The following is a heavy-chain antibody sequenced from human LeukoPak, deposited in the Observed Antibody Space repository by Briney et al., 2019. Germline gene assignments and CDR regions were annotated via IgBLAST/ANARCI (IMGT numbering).Heavy chain of an antibody. V-gene: IGHV3-66*01. CDR2: IYRSGST. J-gene: IGHJ4*02. CDR3: ARGTVATGPDY. D-gene: IGHD4-17*01. Sequence: GGSLRLSCAASGFTVSSNYMSWVRQAPGKGLEWVSVIYRSGSTHYADSVKGRFTISRDNSKNTLYLQMNSLRAEDTAVYYCARGTVATGPDYWGQGTLVTVSS. CDR1: GFTVSSNY.